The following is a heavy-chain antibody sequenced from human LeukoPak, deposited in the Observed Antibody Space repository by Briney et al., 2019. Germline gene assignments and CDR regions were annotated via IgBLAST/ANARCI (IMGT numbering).Heavy chain of an antibody. CDR2: IYYSGST. D-gene: IGHD3-22*01. J-gene: IGHJ4*02. CDR3: ARRYDSSGYYYFSYFDY. Sequence: SETLSLTCTVSDGSITSYYWTWVRQPPGKGLEWIGSIYYSGSTYYNPSLKSRVTISVDTSKNQFSLKLSSVTAADTAVYYCARRYDSSGYYYFSYFDYWGQGTLVTVSS. V-gene: IGHV4-59*05. CDR1: DGSITSYY.